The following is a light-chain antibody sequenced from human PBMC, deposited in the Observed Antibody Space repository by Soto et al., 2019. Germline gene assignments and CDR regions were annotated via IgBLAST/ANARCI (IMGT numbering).Light chain of an antibody. CDR2: GAS. CDR1: QSVSSSY. CDR3: QQYGSSPWT. J-gene: IGKJ1*01. V-gene: IGKV3-20*01. Sequence: EIVLTQSPGTLSLSPGERATLSCRASQSVSSSYLAWYQQKPGQAPRLLIYGASSRATGIPDKFSGSGSRTDFTLTISKLEPEDFAVYYCQQYGSSPWTFCQGTKVEIK.